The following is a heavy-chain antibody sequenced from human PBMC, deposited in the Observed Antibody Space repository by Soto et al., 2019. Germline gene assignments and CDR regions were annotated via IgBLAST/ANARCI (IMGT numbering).Heavy chain of an antibody. CDR3: ARDLDYGSGPD. D-gene: IGHD3-10*01. CDR1: GFTFRSYK. CDR2: ISSSGSTI. J-gene: IGHJ4*02. Sequence: EVQLVESGGGLLQPGGSLRLSCAASGFTFRSYKMNWVRQAPGKGLEWVSYISSSGSTIYYADSVKGRFTISRDNAKNSLYLQMNSLRAEDTAVYYCARDLDYGSGPDWGQGTLVTVSS. V-gene: IGHV3-48*03.